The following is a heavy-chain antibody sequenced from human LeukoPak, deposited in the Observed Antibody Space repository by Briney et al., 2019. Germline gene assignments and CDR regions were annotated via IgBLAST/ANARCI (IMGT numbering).Heavy chain of an antibody. Sequence: GGSLRLSCSASGFTFSSYAMHWVRQAPGKGLEYVSVISSNGGSTYYADSVKGRFTISRDNSKNTLYLQMSSLRAEDTAVCYCVKDLQRGGGYWGQGTLVTVSS. CDR3: VKDLQRGGGY. V-gene: IGHV3-64D*09. D-gene: IGHD3-16*01. CDR1: GFTFSSYA. CDR2: ISSNGGST. J-gene: IGHJ4*02.